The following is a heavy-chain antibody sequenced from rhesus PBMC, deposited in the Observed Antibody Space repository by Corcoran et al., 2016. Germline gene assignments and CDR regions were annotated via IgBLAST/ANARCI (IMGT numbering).Heavy chain of an antibody. CDR2: IYGRSCST. V-gene: IGHV4-147*01. D-gene: IGHD7-45*01. CDR3: VRVPTGDGEELFDV. Sequence: QVQLQESGPGLVKPSETLTLTCAVSDGSITSNSWSWIRQHPGKGLECSGHIYGRSCSTSYHPSHPSLFTISTDTANNQFSLKLSSLTAADAAVYYCVRVPTGDGEELFDVWGPGVLVTVSS. J-gene: IGHJ5-1*01. CDR1: DGSITSNS.